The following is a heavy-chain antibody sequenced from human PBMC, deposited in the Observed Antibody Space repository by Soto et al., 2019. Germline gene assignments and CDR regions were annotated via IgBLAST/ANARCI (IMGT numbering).Heavy chain of an antibody. D-gene: IGHD2-15*01. CDR2: ISSSGSTI. J-gene: IGHJ6*03. Sequence: GGSLRLSCAASGFTFSDYYMSWIRQAPGKGLEWVSYISSSGSTIYYADSVKGRLTISRDNAKNSLYLQMNSLRAEDTAVYYCAREGYCSGGSCYSFYYYMDVWGKGTTVTVSS. CDR3: AREGYCSGGSCYSFYYYMDV. CDR1: GFTFSDYY. V-gene: IGHV3-11*01.